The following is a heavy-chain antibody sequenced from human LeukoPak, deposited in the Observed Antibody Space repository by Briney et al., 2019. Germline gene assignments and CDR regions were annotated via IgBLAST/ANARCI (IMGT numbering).Heavy chain of an antibody. CDR2: ISSSSGYI. V-gene: IGHV3-21*01. J-gene: IGHJ6*03. Sequence: PGGSLRLSCAASGFTFSSYSMNWVRQAPGKGLEWVSSISSSSGYIYYADSVKGRFTISRDNAKNSLYLQMNGLRAEDTAVYYCARWGVVPAAIGGNYYYYYMDVWGKGTTVTVSS. CDR1: GFTFSSYS. CDR3: ARWGVVPAAIGGNYYYYYMDV. D-gene: IGHD2-2*01.